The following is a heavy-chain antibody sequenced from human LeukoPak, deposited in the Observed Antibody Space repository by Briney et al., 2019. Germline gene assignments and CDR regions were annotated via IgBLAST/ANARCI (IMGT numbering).Heavy chain of an antibody. V-gene: IGHV3-7*01. CDR3: TRARTIGGITIPFDL. D-gene: IGHD3-3*01. Sequence: GGSLRLSCAASGFTFSSYWMSWVRQAPGKGPEWVANIKQDGSKKKYVDSVKRRFTISRDNAKNSLFLQVNSLRVEDTSVYYCTRARTIGGITIPFDLWGRGTLVTVSS. CDR2: IKQDGSKK. J-gene: IGHJ2*01. CDR1: GFTFSSYW.